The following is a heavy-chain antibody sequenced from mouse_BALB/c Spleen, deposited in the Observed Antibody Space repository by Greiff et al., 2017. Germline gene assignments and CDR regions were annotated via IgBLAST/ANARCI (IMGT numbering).Heavy chain of an antibody. J-gene: IGHJ1*01. CDR2: ISSGGSYT. CDR3: AREGNWYFDV. CDR1: GFTFSSYA. Sequence: EVQRVESGGGLVKPGGSLKLSCAASGFTFSSYAMSWVRQSPEKRLEWVAEISSGGSYTYYPDTVTGRFTISRDNAKNTLYLEMSSLRSEDTAMYYCAREGNWYFDVWGAGTTVTVSS. V-gene: IGHV5-9-4*01.